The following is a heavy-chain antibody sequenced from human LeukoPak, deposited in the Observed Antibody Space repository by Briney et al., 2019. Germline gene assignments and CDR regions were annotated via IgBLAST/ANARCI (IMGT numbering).Heavy chain of an antibody. Sequence: SVKVSCKASGGTFSSYAISWVRQAPGQGLEWMGRIIPIFRTANYAQKFQDRVTITTDESTSTAYMELSSLRSDDTAVYYCAREGDGYNLSWGQGTLVTVPS. CDR1: GGTFSSYA. CDR2: IIPIFRTA. CDR3: AREGDGYNLS. D-gene: IGHD5-24*01. J-gene: IGHJ5*02. V-gene: IGHV1-69*05.